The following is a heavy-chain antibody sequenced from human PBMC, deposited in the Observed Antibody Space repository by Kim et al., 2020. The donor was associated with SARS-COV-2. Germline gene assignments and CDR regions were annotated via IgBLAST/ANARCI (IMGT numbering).Heavy chain of an antibody. CDR3: TRGVGSLVL. V-gene: IGHV3-74*01. J-gene: IGHJ6*02. CDR2: TETDGSST. CDR1: GFTFSSYL. Sequence: GGSLRLSCAASGFTFSSYLMHWVRQAPGKGLEWVSRTETDGSSTTYADSVKGRFTVSRDNAKNMLYLQMNSLRVEDTAVYYCTRGVGSLVLWGQGTTVTVSS. D-gene: IGHD3-16*02.